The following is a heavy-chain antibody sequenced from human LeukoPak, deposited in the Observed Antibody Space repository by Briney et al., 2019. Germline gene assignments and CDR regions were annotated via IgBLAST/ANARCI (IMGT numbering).Heavy chain of an antibody. CDR1: GFTFDDYA. Sequence: GGSLRLSCAASGFTFDDYAMSWVRQAPGKGLEWVAVISYDGSNKYYADSVKGRFTISRDNSKNTLYLQMNSLRAEDTAVYYCAKGSVAAAGPRGFFDYWGQGTLVTVSS. J-gene: IGHJ4*02. D-gene: IGHD6-13*01. CDR2: ISYDGSNK. CDR3: AKGSVAAAGPRGFFDY. V-gene: IGHV3-30*18.